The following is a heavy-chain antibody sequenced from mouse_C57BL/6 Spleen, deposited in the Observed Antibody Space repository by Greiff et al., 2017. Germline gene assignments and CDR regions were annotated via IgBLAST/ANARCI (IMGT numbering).Heavy chain of an antibody. V-gene: IGHV1-42*01. CDR3: ARRDAMDD. CDR1: GYSFTGYY. Sequence: EVKLVESGPELVKPGASVKISCKASGYSFTGYYMNWVKQSPERSLEWIGEINPSTGGTTYNQKFKAKATLTVDKSSSTAYMQRKRLTSEDSAVYDCARRDAMDDWGQGTSGTVSS. CDR2: INPSTGGT. J-gene: IGHJ4*01.